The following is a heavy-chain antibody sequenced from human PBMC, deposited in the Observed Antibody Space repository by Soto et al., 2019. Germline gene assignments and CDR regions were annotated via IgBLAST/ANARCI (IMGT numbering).Heavy chain of an antibody. CDR3: ARVPGP. CDR2: IYHSGST. V-gene: IGHV4-30-2*01. CDR1: GGSIISGGYS. J-gene: IGHJ5*02. Sequence: TLSLTCAVSGGSIISGGYSWSWIRQPPGKGLEWIGYIYHSGSTYYNPSLKSRVTISVDRSKNQFSLKLSSVTAADTAVYYCARVPGPWGQGTLVTVSS.